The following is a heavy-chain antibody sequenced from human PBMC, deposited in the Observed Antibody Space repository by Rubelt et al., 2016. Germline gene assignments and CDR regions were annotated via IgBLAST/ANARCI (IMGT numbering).Heavy chain of an antibody. CDR1: GGSISSYY. V-gene: IGHV4-4*07. J-gene: IGHJ4*02. Sequence: QVQLQESGPGLVKPSETLSLTCTVSGGSISSYYWSWIRQPAGKGLEWIGRIYTSGSTNYNPSLRSRFPMAVDTSTNAFSLKLSSVTAADTAVYYCARDQEKYYYDSSGYYPSFDYWGQGTLVTVSS. CDR2: IYTSGST. CDR3: ARDQEKYYYDSSGYYPSFDY. D-gene: IGHD3-22*01.